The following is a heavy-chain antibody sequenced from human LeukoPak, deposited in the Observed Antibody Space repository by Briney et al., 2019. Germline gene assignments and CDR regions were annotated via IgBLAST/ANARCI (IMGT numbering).Heavy chain of an antibody. J-gene: IGHJ4*02. Sequence: GASVKVSCKAAGYSFITYGISWVRQAPGQGLEWMGWISGYNGNTHYAQKLQGRVTMTTDTSTSTAYMELRSLTSDDTAVYYCARGGDWRFDYWGQGILVTVSS. CDR3: ARGGDWRFDY. V-gene: IGHV1-18*01. CDR1: GYSFITYG. CDR2: ISGYNGNT. D-gene: IGHD2-21*02.